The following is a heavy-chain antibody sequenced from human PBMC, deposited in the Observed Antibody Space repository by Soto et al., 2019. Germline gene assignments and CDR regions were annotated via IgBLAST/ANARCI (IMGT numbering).Heavy chain of an antibody. CDR3: AKFFVETGGSSGWPWSFHF. Sequence: EVQLLESGGGLEQPGGSLRLSCAASGFTFSSYAMSWVRQAPGKGLEWVSAISGTGGTTYSAYSATGRVTISRENTRNTRHLPMNSLRAEDTAIYYCAKFFVETGGSSGWPWSFHFWGQGTLVTVSS. D-gene: IGHD6-25*01. J-gene: IGHJ4*02. CDR1: GFTFSSYA. CDR2: ISGTGGTT. V-gene: IGHV3-23*01.